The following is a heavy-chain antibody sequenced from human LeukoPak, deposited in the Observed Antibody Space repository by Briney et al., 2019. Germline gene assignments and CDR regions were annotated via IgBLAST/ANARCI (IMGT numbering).Heavy chain of an antibody. Sequence: SSVKVSCKASGYTFTGYYMHWVRQAPGQGLEWMGLINPNSGGTNYAQKFQGRVTMTRDTSISTAYMELSRLRSDDTAVYYCARESRGYCTNGVCSNFDYWGQGTLVTVSS. V-gene: IGHV1-2*06. D-gene: IGHD2-8*01. CDR1: GYTFTGYY. CDR3: ARESRGYCTNGVCSNFDY. J-gene: IGHJ4*02. CDR2: INPNSGGT.